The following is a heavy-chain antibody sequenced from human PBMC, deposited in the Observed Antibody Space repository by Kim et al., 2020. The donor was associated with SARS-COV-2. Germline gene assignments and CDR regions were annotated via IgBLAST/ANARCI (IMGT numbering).Heavy chain of an antibody. D-gene: IGHD3-10*01. J-gene: IGHJ6*02. CDR1: GFTFSSYA. CDR2: ISGSGGST. Sequence: GGSLRLSCAASGFTFSSYAMSWVRQAPGKGLEWVSTISGSGGSTYYADSVKGRFTISRDNSKNTLYLQMNSLRAEDTAVYYCAKDYYGSGSGDYYYYGMDVWGQGTTVTVSS. V-gene: IGHV3-23*01. CDR3: AKDYYGSGSGDYYYYGMDV.